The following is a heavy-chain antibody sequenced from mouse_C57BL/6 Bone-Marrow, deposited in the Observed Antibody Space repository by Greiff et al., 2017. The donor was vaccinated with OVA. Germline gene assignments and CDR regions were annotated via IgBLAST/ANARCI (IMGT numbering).Heavy chain of an antibody. Sequence: EVQRVESGGDLVKPGGSLKLSCAASGFTFSSYGMSWVRQTPDKRLEWVATISSGGSYTYYPDSVKGRFTISRDNAKNTLYLQMSSLKSEDTAMYYCARHDTTVVATEYFDYWGQGTTLTVSS. D-gene: IGHD1-1*01. CDR2: ISSGGSYT. V-gene: IGHV5-6*01. J-gene: IGHJ2*01. CDR1: GFTFSSYG. CDR3: ARHDTTVVATEYFDY.